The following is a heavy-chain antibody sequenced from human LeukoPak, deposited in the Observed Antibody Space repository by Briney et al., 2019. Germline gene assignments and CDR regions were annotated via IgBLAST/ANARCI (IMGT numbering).Heavy chain of an antibody. CDR2: ISSSSSYI. D-gene: IGHD3-16*01. CDR3: ARDGYAVRGESFDP. CDR1: GFTFSSYS. J-gene: IGHJ5*02. Sequence: GGSLRLSCAASGFTFSSYSMNWVRQAPGKGLEWVSSISSSSSYIYYADSVKGRFTISRDNAKNSLYLQMNSLRAEDTAVYYCARDGYAVRGESFDPWGQGSLVTVSS. V-gene: IGHV3-21*01.